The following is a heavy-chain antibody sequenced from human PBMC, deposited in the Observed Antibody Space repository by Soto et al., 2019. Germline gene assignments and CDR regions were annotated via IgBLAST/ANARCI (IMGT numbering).Heavy chain of an antibody. Sequence: QVQLQESGPGLVKPSETLSLTCTVSGGSISSYYWSWIRQPPGKGLEWIGYIYYSGSTNYNPSLKIRVTISVDTSKNQFSLKLSSVTAADTAVYYCAREGAFDIWGQGTMVTVSS. CDR3: AREGAFDI. J-gene: IGHJ3*02. CDR1: GGSISSYY. CDR2: IYYSGST. V-gene: IGHV4-59*01.